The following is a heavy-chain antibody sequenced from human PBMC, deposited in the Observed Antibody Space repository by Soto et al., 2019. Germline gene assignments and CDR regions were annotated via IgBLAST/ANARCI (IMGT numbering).Heavy chain of an antibody. CDR2: IYYNGNT. V-gene: IGHV4-31*03. CDR1: GGSIGRSGYY. D-gene: IGHD2-15*01. J-gene: IGHJ4*02. CDR3: ARAVESRYFDY. Sequence: SETLSLTCTVSGGSIGRSGYYWSWIRQHPGKGLEWIAYIYYNGNTYYTPSLKSRLTISRDTSKNQFSLNLSSVTAADTALYFCARAVESRYFDYWGQGTLVTVSS.